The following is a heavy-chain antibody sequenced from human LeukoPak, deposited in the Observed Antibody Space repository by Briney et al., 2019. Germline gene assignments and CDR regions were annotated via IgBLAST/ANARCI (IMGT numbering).Heavy chain of an antibody. J-gene: IGHJ4*02. CDR3: AADSYPYCSSTSCTEQQP. CDR1: GFTFTSSA. Sequence: RASVKVSCKASGFTFTSSAMQWVRQGRGQRLEWIGWIVVGSGNTNYAQKFQERVTITRDMSTSTAYMELSSLRSEDTTVYYCAADSYPYCSSTSCTEQQPWGQGTLVTVSS. CDR2: IVVGSGNT. D-gene: IGHD2-2*01. V-gene: IGHV1-58*02.